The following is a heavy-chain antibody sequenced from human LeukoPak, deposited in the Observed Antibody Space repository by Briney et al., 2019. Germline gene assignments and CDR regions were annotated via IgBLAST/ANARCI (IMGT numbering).Heavy chain of an antibody. CDR1: GFTFKGYW. V-gene: IGHV3-7*01. Sequence: GGSLRLSCAASGFTFKGYWMSWVRQAPGRGLEWVANIQQDGSEKKYVDSVKGRFTVSRDNAKNSLYLQMDSLRAEDTAVYYCVRLRYTYGKNFDCWGQGTLVTVSS. J-gene: IGHJ4*02. CDR2: IQQDGSEK. D-gene: IGHD5-18*01. CDR3: VRLRYTYGKNFDC.